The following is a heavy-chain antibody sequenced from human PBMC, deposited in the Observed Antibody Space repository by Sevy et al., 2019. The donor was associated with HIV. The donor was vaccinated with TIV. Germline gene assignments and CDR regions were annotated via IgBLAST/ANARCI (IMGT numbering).Heavy chain of an antibody. Sequence: GRSLRLSCAASGFTFSGYWMSWVRRAPGKGLEWVANINQDGGDKYYVDSVKGRFTISRDNAKNSLYLQMNSLRAEDTALYYCVRDITFGELGKWFDPWGQGTLVTVSS. D-gene: IGHD3-10*01. CDR2: INQDGGDK. J-gene: IGHJ5*02. CDR3: VRDITFGELGKWFDP. CDR1: GFTFSGYW. V-gene: IGHV3-7*01.